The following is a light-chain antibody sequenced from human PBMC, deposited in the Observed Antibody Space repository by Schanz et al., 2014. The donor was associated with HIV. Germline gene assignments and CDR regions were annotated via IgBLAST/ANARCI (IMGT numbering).Light chain of an antibody. Sequence: DIQMTQSPSSLSASVGNRVTITCRASQNISNYLNWYQQRPGKAPKLLIYAASTLESGVPSRFSGSGSGTDFTLTISSLQPEDFATYFCQQTDSFPLTFGGGTRVEI. V-gene: IGKV1-39*01. CDR1: QNISNY. CDR2: AAS. J-gene: IGKJ4*01. CDR3: QQTDSFPLT.